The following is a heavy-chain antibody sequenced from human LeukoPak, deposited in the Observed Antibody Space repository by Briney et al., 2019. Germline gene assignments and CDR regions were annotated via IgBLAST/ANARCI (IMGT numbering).Heavy chain of an antibody. D-gene: IGHD3-3*01. Sequence: ASVKVSCKASGYTFTGYYMHWVRQAPGQGLEGMGWINPNSGGTNYAQKFQGRVTMTRDTSISTAYMELSRLRSDDTAVYYCARGGLAIFGVVFIFDYWGQGTLVTVSS. CDR3: ARGGLAIFGVVFIFDY. V-gene: IGHV1-2*02. J-gene: IGHJ4*02. CDR1: GYTFTGYY. CDR2: INPNSGGT.